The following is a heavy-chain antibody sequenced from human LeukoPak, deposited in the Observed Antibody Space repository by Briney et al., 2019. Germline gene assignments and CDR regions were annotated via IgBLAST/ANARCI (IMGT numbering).Heavy chain of an antibody. V-gene: IGHV3-23*01. D-gene: IGHD5-24*01. CDR2: ISGKTGTT. Sequence: GGSLRLSCAASGFTFDTYAMTWVRQAPGKGLEWVSSISGKTGTTYYADSVKGRFTISRDSSKTTLYLQMNSLRAEDTAVYYCARINSRDGYDYDSFDYWGQGTLVTVSS. CDR1: GFTFDTYA. J-gene: IGHJ4*02. CDR3: ARINSRDGYDYDSFDY.